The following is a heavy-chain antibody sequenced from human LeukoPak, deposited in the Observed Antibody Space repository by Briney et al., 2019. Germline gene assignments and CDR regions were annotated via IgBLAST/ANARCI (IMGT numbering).Heavy chain of an antibody. Sequence: GGSLRLSCAASGFTFSSYAMSWVRQAPGKGLEWVSAISGSGGSTYYADSVKGRFTISRDNSKNTLYLQMNRLRADDTAVYYCAKDPTYDFWSGYSLYYFDYWGQGTLVTVSS. CDR1: GFTFSSYA. D-gene: IGHD3-3*01. J-gene: IGHJ4*02. CDR2: ISGSGGST. CDR3: AKDPTYDFWSGYSLYYFDY. V-gene: IGHV3-23*01.